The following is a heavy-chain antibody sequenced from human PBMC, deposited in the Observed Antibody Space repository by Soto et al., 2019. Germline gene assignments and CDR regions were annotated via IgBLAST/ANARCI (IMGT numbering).Heavy chain of an antibody. CDR2: ISYDEIYK. V-gene: IGHV3-30-3*01. CDR3: ARALDFWSAYFDY. J-gene: IGHJ4*02. D-gene: IGHD3-3*01. CDR1: GFTFRSYA. Sequence: QVWQVESGGGVVQAGRSLRLSCAASGFTFRSYAMNWVRQAPGKGLEWVASISYDEIYKYYADYVKGRFTISRDNSKNTLYLQMNSLRTEDTAVYYCARALDFWSAYFDYWGQGSLVTVSS.